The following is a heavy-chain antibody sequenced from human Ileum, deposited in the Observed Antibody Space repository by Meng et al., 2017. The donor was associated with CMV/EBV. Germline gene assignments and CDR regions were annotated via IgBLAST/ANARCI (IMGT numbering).Heavy chain of an antibody. D-gene: IGHD6-13*01. CDR3: ARHDRRSSWHFFDY. J-gene: IGHJ4*02. CDR2: LYYSGIT. Sequence: SETLSLTCTVSGGSISSSSYYWGWIRQPPGKGLEWIGSLYYSGITYYNPSLKSRVSISVDTSKNQFSLKLSSVTAADTAIYYCARHDRRSSWHFFDYWGQGTLVTVSS. CDR1: GGSISSSSYY. V-gene: IGHV4-39*01.